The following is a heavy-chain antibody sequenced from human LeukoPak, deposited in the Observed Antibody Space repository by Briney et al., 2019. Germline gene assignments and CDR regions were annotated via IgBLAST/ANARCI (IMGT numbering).Heavy chain of an antibody. CDR2: ISGSGGST. CDR1: GFTFSNYA. D-gene: IGHD3-3*01. CDR3: AKDPYYDFWSGYYFDY. Sequence: GGSLRLSCAVSGFTFSNYAMSWVRQAPGKGLEWVSHISGSGGSTYYADSVKGRFTISRDNSKNTLYLQMNSLRAEDTAVYYCAKDPYYDFWSGYYFDYWGQGTLVTVSS. V-gene: IGHV3-23*01. J-gene: IGHJ4*02.